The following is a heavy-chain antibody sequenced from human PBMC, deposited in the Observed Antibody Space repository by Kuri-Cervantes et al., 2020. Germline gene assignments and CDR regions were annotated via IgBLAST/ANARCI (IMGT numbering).Heavy chain of an antibody. CDR3: ARVREWVGAPYYYYYMDV. D-gene: IGHD3-16*01. J-gene: IGHJ6*03. V-gene: IGHV4-61*01. CDR2: IYYSRTT. CDR1: GGSVSSGTYY. Sequence: SETLSLTCTVSGGSVSSGTYYWSWIRQPPGKGLEWIGYIYYSRTTNYNPSLKSRVTISVDPSKNQFSLKLSSVAAADTAVYYCARVREWVGAPYYYYYMDVWGKGTTVTVSS.